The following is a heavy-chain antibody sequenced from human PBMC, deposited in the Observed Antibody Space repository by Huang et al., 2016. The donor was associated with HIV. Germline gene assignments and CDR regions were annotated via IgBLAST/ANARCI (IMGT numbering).Heavy chain of an antibody. CDR2: IGSDSRDT. Sequence: QVQLVQSGGEVKQPGASVRVSCKASGYDLGSYGMSWVRQAPGKGLEGLGWIGSDSRDTRTAQKFQGRVTMTTDRSATTTYMELRSLRYDDTAVYYCARDTYYTDIWKRNDASFLWGQGTMITVYS. CDR1: GYDLGSYG. V-gene: IGHV1-18*01. CDR3: ARDTYYTDIWKRNDASFL. D-gene: IGHD3-22*01. J-gene: IGHJ3*01.